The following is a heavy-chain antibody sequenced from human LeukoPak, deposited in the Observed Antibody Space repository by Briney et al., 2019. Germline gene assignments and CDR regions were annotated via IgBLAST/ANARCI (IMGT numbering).Heavy chain of an antibody. V-gene: IGHV5-51*01. CDR3: ARPDDYGGKPAAFDI. CDR2: IYPGDSDT. Sequence: GESLKISCKSSGYTFTSYWITWVRQMPGKGLEWMGIIYPGDSDTRYSPSFQGQVTISADKSISTAYLQWSSLKASDTAIYYCARPDDYGGKPAAFDIWGQGTLVTVSS. J-gene: IGHJ3*02. CDR1: GYTFTSYW. D-gene: IGHD4-23*01.